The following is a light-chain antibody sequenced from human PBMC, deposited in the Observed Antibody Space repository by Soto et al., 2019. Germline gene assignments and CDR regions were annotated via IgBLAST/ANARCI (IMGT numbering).Light chain of an antibody. CDR1: QSISNI. CDR3: QQYNNWPPRT. V-gene: IGKV3-15*01. Sequence: EIVMTQSPASLSVSPGETATLSCRASQSISNILAWYQQKHGQAPSLLIYGASTRATSIPARFSGSGSGTEFTLTISSLQSEDSALYYCQQYNNWPPRTLGQGTKLEIK. J-gene: IGKJ2*01. CDR2: GAS.